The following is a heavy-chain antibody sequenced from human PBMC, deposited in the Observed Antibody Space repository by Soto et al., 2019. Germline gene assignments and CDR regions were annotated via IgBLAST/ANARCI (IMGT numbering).Heavy chain of an antibody. D-gene: IGHD3-16*01. CDR3: ARDFAGGTAFDI. V-gene: IGHV3-72*01. CDR2: TRNKANSYTT. CDR1: GFTFSDHY. J-gene: IGHJ3*02. Sequence: GGSLRLSCAASGFTFSDHYMDWVRQAPGKGLEWVGRTRNKANSYTTEYAASVKGRFTISRDDSKNSLYLQMNSLKTEDTAVYYCARDFAGGTAFDIWGQGTMVTVSS.